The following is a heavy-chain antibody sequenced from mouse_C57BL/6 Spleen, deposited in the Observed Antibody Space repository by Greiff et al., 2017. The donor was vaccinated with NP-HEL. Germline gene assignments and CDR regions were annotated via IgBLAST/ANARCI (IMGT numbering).Heavy chain of an antibody. Sequence: EVKLMESGGDLVKPGGSLKLSCAASGFTFSSYGMSWVRQTPDKRLEWVATISSGGSYPYYPASVKGRFTISRDKAKNTLYLQMSILKSEDTAMYYFARHPDGYYYAMDYWGQGTSVTVSS. CDR2: ISSGGSYP. CDR3: ARHPDGYYYAMDY. D-gene: IGHD2-3*01. CDR1: GFTFSSYG. V-gene: IGHV5-6*01. J-gene: IGHJ4*01.